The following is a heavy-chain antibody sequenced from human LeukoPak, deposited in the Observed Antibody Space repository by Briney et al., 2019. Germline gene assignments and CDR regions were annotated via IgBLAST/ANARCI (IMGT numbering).Heavy chain of an antibody. D-gene: IGHD6-19*01. CDR2: ISSSSSYI. Sequence: PGGSLRLSCAASGFTFSSYSMNWVRQAPGKGLEWVSSISSSSSYIYYADSVKGRFTISRDNAKNSLYLQMNSLRAEDTAVYYCARGFVAVAGKAFDIWGQGTMVTVSS. CDR3: ARGFVAVAGKAFDI. CDR1: GFTFSSYS. V-gene: IGHV3-21*01. J-gene: IGHJ3*02.